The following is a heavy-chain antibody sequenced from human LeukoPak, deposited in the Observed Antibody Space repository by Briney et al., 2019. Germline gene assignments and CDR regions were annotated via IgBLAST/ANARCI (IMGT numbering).Heavy chain of an antibody. Sequence: ASVKVSCKASGYTITGYYMHWVRQAPGQGLEWMGWINPNSGGTNYAQKFQGRVTMTRDTSISTAYMELSRLRSDDTAVYYCARGQFGGSYYYYYYMDVWGKGTTVTVSS. D-gene: IGHD1-26*01. CDR2: INPNSGGT. CDR1: GYTITGYY. J-gene: IGHJ6*03. V-gene: IGHV1-2*02. CDR3: ARGQFGGSYYYYYYMDV.